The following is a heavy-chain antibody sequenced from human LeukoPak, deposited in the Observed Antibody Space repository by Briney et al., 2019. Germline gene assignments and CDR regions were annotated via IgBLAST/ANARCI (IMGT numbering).Heavy chain of an antibody. CDR3: ARVLDDGMYSSGWYFDY. CDR2: IYTSGST. Sequence: PSETLSLTCTVSGGSISSYYWSWIRQPAGKGLEWIGRIYTSGSTNYNPSLKSRVTISVDTSKNQFSLKLSSVTAADTAVYYCARVLDDGMYSSGWYFDYWGQGTLVTVSS. CDR1: GGSISSYY. V-gene: IGHV4-4*07. D-gene: IGHD6-19*01. J-gene: IGHJ4*02.